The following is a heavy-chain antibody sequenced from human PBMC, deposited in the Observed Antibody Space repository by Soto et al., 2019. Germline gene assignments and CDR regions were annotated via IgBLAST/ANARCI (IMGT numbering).Heavy chain of an antibody. CDR2: ILPMLDIT. CDR1: GGTFSTYT. V-gene: IGHV1-69*02. J-gene: IGHJ3*02. Sequence: QVQLVQSGAEVKKPGSSVKVSCKASGGTFSTYTIIWVRQAPGQGLEWMGRILPMLDITNSAQRFQGRVTITADKSTSTPDLELSSLRSEDPAVYYRARGSWAAETFDIWGRGTMVTVSS. CDR3: ARGSWAAETFDI. D-gene: IGHD6-13*01.